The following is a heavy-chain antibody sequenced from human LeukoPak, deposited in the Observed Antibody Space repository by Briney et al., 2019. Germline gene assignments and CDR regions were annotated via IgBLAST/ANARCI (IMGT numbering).Heavy chain of an antibody. V-gene: IGHV4-38-2*01. J-gene: IGHJ4*02. Sequence: SETLSLTCAVSDYSLSRGYYWGWIRQPPGKGLEWIARIYHSGSTYYNPSLGRRGTISLDTFKNQFSLKLTSLTAADTAMYYCARHNQYCSGGTCYSAYYFDYWGQGIVVTVSS. CDR3: ARHNQYCSGGTCYSAYYFDY. CDR1: DYSLSRGYY. CDR2: IYHSGST. D-gene: IGHD2-15*01.